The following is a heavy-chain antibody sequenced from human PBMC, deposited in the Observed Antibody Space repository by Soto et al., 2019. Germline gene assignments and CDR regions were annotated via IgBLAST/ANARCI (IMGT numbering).Heavy chain of an antibody. J-gene: IGHJ4*02. CDR1: GGSVSSGGYY. CDR3: ARAQPKWELAY. Sequence: QVQLQESGPGLVKPSQTLSLTCTVSGGSVSSGGYYWNWIRQHPGKGLEWIGYIDYSGNTYYNPSLKSRLAMSLDTSKNQVSLRLSSVTAADTAVYYCARAQPKWELAYWGQGTLVTVSS. CDR2: IDYSGNT. D-gene: IGHD1-26*01. V-gene: IGHV4-31*03.